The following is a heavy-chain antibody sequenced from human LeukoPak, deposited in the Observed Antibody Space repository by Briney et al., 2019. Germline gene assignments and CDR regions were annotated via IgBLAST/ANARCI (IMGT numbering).Heavy chain of an antibody. Sequence: GESLKISCKGSGYSFTTHWIGWVRQMPGKGLEWMAIIYPGDSDTRYSPSFQGQVTISADKSISTAYLHWSSLEASDTGIYYCARGEDFDYWGQGTLVTVSS. J-gene: IGHJ4*02. CDR2: IYPGDSDT. D-gene: IGHD3-10*01. CDR3: ARGEDFDY. V-gene: IGHV5-51*01. CDR1: GYSFTTHW.